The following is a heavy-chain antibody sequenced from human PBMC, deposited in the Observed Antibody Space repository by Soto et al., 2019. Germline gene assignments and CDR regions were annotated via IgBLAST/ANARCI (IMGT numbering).Heavy chain of an antibody. D-gene: IGHD3-3*01. V-gene: IGHV3-21*01. CDR2: ISSSSSYI. CDR1: GFTFSSYS. CDR3: ARDKQRFLEWSHPSYYYGMDV. Sequence: GGSLRLSCAASGFTFSSYSMNWVRQAPGKGLEWVSSISSSSSYIYYADSVKGRFTISRDNAKNSLYLQMNSLRAEDTAVYYCARDKQRFLEWSHPSYYYGMDVWGQGTTVTVSS. J-gene: IGHJ6*02.